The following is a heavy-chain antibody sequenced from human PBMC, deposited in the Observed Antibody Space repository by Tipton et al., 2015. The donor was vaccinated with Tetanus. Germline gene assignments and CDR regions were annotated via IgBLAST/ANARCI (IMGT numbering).Heavy chain of an antibody. V-gene: IGHV4-59*01. CDR3: ARRSYCSSSRCFDAFDL. J-gene: IGHJ3*01. D-gene: IGHD2-2*01. Sequence: LRLSCTVSGGSTSNNYWSWIRQPPGKGLEWIAYIFHSGSTNYSPSLKSRVAISMDTSKNQISLKLSSVTAADTAVYYCARRSYCSSSRCFDAFDLWGQGTMVTVSS. CDR2: IFHSGST. CDR1: GGSTSNNY.